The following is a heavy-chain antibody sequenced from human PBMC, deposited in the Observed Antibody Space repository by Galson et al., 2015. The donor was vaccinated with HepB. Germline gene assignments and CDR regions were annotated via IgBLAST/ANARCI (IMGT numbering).Heavy chain of an antibody. Sequence: SLRLSCAPSGLTFVSYSMNWVRQAPGKDPEWVAYISSGGTRYYADSVKGRFIISRDNARNSLFLHMNRLRAEDTAVYYCARNPASYDYFSMDVWGQGTTVIVSS. CDR3: ARNPASYDYFSMDV. CDR1: GLTFVSYS. J-gene: IGHJ6*02. V-gene: IGHV3-48*01. CDR2: ISSGGTR.